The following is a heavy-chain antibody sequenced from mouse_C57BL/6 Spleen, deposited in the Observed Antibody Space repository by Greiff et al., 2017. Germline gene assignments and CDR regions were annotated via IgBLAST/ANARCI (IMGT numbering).Heavy chain of an antibody. CDR1: GYTFTSYW. J-gene: IGHJ1*03. CDR3: AREGYYYGRHWYFDV. D-gene: IGHD1-1*01. V-gene: IGHV1-53*01. CDR2: INPSNGGT. Sequence: QVQLQQPGTELVKPGASVKLSCKASGYTFTSYWMHWVKQRPGQGLEWIGNINPSNGGTNYNEKFKSKATLTVDKSSSTAYMQLSSLTSEDSAVXYCAREGYYYGRHWYFDVWGTGTTVTVSS.